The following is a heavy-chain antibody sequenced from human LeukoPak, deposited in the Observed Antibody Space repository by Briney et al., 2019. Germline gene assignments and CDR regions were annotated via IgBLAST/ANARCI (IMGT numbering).Heavy chain of an antibody. V-gene: IGHV3-20*04. D-gene: IGHD1-26*01. CDR1: GFIFDDYG. CDR2: IAWNGGST. Sequence: GGSLRLSCAASGFIFDDYGMSWVRQAPGKGLEWVSGIAWNGGSTGYADSVQGRFTISRDNAKNSLYLQMNSLRAEDAAVYYCARDKVVGPTQFDYWGQGALVTVSS. CDR3: ARDKVVGPTQFDY. J-gene: IGHJ4*02.